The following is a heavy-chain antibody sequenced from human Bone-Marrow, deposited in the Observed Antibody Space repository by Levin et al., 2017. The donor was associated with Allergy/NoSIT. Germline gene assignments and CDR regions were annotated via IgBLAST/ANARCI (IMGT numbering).Heavy chain of an antibody. D-gene: IGHD1-20*01. CDR1: GDSINNTNHY. CDR3: AREETFNCWHTGWVDP. Sequence: SETLSLTCTVSGDSINNTNHYWSWIRQPAGKGLEWIGRMFAGGGATYNRSLRSRATISIDTSKNQFSLRLTLVTAADTVVYYYAREETFNCWHTGWVDPWGQGTLVTVSS. CDR2: MFAGGGA. J-gene: IGHJ5*02. V-gene: IGHV4-61*02.